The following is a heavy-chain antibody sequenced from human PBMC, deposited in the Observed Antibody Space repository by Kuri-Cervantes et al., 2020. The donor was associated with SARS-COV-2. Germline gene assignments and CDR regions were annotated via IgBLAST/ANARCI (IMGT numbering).Heavy chain of an antibody. J-gene: IGHJ4*02. D-gene: IGHD2-15*01. CDR3: ASELGYCSGGSCYPFDY. CDR1: GFTFSSYG. V-gene: IGHV3-30*03. Sequence: LSLTCAASGFTFSSYGMHWVRQAPGKGLEWVAVISYDGSNKYYADSVKGRFTISRDNSKNTLYLQMNSLRAEDTAVYYCASELGYCSGGSCYPFDYWGQGTLVTVSS. CDR2: ISYDGSNK.